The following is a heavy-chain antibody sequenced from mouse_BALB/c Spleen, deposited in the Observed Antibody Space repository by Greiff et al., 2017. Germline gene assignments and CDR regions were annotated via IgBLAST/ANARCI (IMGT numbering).Heavy chain of an antibody. V-gene: IGHV2-9*02. D-gene: IGHD1-1*01. CDR3: AREFITTVVAPMDY. CDR1: GFSLTSYG. Sequence: QVQLKESGPGLVAPSQSLSITCTVSGFSLTSYGVHWVRQPPGKGLEWLGVIWAGGSTNYNSALMSRLSISKDNSKSQVFLKMNSLQTDDTAMYYCAREFITTVVAPMDYWGQGTSVTVSS. CDR2: IWAGGST. J-gene: IGHJ4*01.